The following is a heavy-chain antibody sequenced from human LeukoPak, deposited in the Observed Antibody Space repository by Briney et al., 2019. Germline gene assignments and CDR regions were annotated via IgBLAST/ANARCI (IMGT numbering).Heavy chain of an antibody. D-gene: IGHD3-22*01. CDR1: GFTFSSYS. Sequence: GASLRLSCAASGFTFSSYSMNWVRQAPGKGLEWVSSISSSSSYIYYADSVRGRFTISRDNAKNSLYLQMNSLRAEDTAVYYCARSDRGTMIVPDYWGQGTLVTVSS. J-gene: IGHJ4*02. V-gene: IGHV3-21*01. CDR2: ISSSSSYI. CDR3: ARSDRGTMIVPDY.